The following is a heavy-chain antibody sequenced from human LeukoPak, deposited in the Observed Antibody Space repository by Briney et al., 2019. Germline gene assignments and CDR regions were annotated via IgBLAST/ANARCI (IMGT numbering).Heavy chain of an antibody. CDR2: ISHSGST. Sequence: PSGTLSLTCAVSGGTINSNWWSWVRQSPGKGLEWIGEISHSGSTHYNPSLKSRVTISVEKSKNQFSPNLDSVTAADTAVYYCARAAAFNLDYWGQGTLVTVSS. V-gene: IGHV4-4*02. J-gene: IGHJ4*02. CDR3: ARAAAFNLDY. CDR1: GGTINSNW. D-gene: IGHD1-14*01.